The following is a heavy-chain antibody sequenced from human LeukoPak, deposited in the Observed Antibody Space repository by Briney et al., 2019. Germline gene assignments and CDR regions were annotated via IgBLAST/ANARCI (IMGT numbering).Heavy chain of an antibody. CDR3: AGSTSACYFSAFDI. CDR1: GGSISNYY. V-gene: IGHV4-59*01. Sequence: SETLSLTCTVSGGSISNYYWSWIRQPPGKGLEWIGYIYYSGSTNYNPSLKSRVTISVDTSKNHFSLKLSSVTAADTALYYCAGSTSACYFSAFDIWGQGTVVTVSS. CDR2: IYYSGST. J-gene: IGHJ3*02. D-gene: IGHD2/OR15-2a*01.